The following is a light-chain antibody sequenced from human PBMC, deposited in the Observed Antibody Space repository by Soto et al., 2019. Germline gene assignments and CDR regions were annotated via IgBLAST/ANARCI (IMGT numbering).Light chain of an antibody. J-gene: IGKJ3*01. CDR3: QKYGSSPPFS. CDR2: GAS. CDR1: QSVNSRY. Sequence: IVLTQSPGTLSLSPGERATLSCRTSQSVNSRYLAWYQQRPGQAPRLLIYGASTRPTGIPGRFSGSGSGTDFALTISSLEPEDFAVYYCQKYGSSPPFSFGPGTKVD. V-gene: IGKV3-20*01.